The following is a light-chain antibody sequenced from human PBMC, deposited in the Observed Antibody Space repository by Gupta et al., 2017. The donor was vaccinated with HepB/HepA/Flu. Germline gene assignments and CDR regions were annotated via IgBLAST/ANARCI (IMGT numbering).Light chain of an antibody. Sequence: SFELIQPRSVSVSPVQTATITCSGEKLGHKYISWYQQKPGQSPLLVIVRDNRRPSEIPERFSGSNSGSTATLIISGTQSMDEGDYYCLAWDSNTGVFGAGTKLTVL. CDR1: KLGHKY. CDR3: LAWDSNTGV. V-gene: IGLV3-1*01. CDR2: RDN. J-gene: IGLJ3*02.